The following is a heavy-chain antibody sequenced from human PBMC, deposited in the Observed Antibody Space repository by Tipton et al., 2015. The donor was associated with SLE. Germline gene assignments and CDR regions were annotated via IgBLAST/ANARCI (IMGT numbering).Heavy chain of an antibody. Sequence: SLRLSCVASGFTFNEYSMHWVRQAPGKGLEYVSAISSNGGDTYYADSVKGRSTLSRDNFKSTLYLQMGSLRVEDMAVYYCAREGITGTDVGAFDIWGQGTMVIVSS. CDR3: AREGITGTDVGAFDI. D-gene: IGHD1-7*01. CDR1: GFTFNEYS. V-gene: IGHV3-64*02. CDR2: ISSNGGDT. J-gene: IGHJ3*02.